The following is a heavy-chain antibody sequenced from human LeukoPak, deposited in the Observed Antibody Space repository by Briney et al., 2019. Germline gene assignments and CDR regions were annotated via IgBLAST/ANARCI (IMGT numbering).Heavy chain of an antibody. Sequence: GGSLRLSCAASGFTFSSYWMHWVRQAPGKGLVWVSRINSDGSSTSYADSVKGRFTISRDNAKNTLYLQMNSLRAEDTAVYYCARDSDYYGSGSYLYYYYGMDVWGKGTTVTVSS. CDR2: INSDGSST. J-gene: IGHJ6*04. CDR1: GFTFSSYW. D-gene: IGHD3-10*01. V-gene: IGHV3-74*01. CDR3: ARDSDYYGSGSYLYYYYGMDV.